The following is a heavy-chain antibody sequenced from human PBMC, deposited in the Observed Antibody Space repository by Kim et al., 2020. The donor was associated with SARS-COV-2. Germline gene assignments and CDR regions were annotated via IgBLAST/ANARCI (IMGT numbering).Heavy chain of an antibody. V-gene: IGHV2-26*01. CDR2: IFSNDEK. J-gene: IGHJ4*02. CDR3: ARIAWSRFLEWLHIDY. CDR1: GFSLSNARMG. D-gene: IGHD3-3*01. Sequence: SGPTLVKPTETLTLTCTVSGFSLSNARMGVSWIRQPPGKALEWLAHIFSNDEKSYSTSLKSRLTISKDTSKSQVVLTMTNMDPVDTATYYCARIAWSRFLEWLHIDYWGQGTLVTVSS.